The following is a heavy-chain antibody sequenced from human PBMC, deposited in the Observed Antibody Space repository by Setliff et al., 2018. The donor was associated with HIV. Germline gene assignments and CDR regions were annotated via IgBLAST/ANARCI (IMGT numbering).Heavy chain of an antibody. D-gene: IGHD2-15*01. J-gene: IGHJ3*02. V-gene: IGHV1-18*01. CDR2: ISGFNGNT. Sequence: ASVKVSCKASGYFFNNYGIAWVRQAPGQGLEWMGWISGFNGNTNYAQILQGRVTVITDTSTSTAYMELRSLRSDDTAVYYCARAGGFCNAATCLRGYDAFDIWGQGTTVTVSS. CDR1: GYFFNNYG. CDR3: ARAGGFCNAATCLRGYDAFDI.